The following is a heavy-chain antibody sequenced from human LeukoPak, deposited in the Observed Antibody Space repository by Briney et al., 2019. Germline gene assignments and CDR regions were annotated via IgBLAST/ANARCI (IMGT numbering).Heavy chain of an antibody. D-gene: IGHD2-15*01. CDR1: GFTFSSYW. Sequence: GGSLRLSCAASGFTFSSYWMNWARQAPGKGLEWVASINHNGNVNYYVDSVKGRFTISRDNSKNTLYLQVNSLRVEDTAVYYCARDIQDCSGGSCRQFPRNYFDYWGQGTLVTVSS. CDR3: ARDIQDCSGGSCRQFPRNYFDY. J-gene: IGHJ4*02. CDR2: INHNGNVN. V-gene: IGHV3-7*01.